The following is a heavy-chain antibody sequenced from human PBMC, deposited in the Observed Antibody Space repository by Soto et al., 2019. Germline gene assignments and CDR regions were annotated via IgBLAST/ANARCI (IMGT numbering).Heavy chain of an antibody. CDR3: ARYGSGSYYPFDP. D-gene: IGHD3-10*01. CDR2: IYYSGST. J-gene: IGHJ5*02. CDR1: GGSISSGDYY. Sequence: PSETLSLTCTVSGGSISSGDYYWSWIRQPPGKGLEWIGYIYYSGSTYYNPSLKSRVTISVDTSKNQFSLKLSSVTAADTAVYYCARYGSGSYYPFDPWGQGTLVTVS. V-gene: IGHV4-30-4*01.